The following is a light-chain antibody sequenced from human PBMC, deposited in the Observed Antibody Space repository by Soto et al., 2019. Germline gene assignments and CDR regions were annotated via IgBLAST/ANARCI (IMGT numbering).Light chain of an antibody. CDR2: DAS. Sequence: ALQLTQSPSSLSASVGDGVTITCRASQGISSALAWYQQKPGKAPKLLIYDASSLESGVPSRFSGSGSGTDFTLTISSLQPEDFATYYCQQFNSYPQTFGQGTKLEIK. CDR1: QGISSA. V-gene: IGKV1-13*02. J-gene: IGKJ2*01. CDR3: QQFNSYPQT.